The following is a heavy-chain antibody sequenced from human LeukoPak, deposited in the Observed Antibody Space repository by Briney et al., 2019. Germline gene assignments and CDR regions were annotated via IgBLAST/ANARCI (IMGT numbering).Heavy chain of an antibody. D-gene: IGHD3-10*01. CDR1: GFTFSTYS. J-gene: IGHJ3*02. V-gene: IGHV3-48*01. Sequence: GGSLRLSCAASGFTFSTYSMNWVRQATGRGLEWVSYISSSSGTIYYAASVKGRFTISRDNSKNTLDLQMNSLRAEDTAVYYCAKDRGVWAFDIWGQGTMVTVSS. CDR3: AKDRGVWAFDI. CDR2: ISSSSGTI.